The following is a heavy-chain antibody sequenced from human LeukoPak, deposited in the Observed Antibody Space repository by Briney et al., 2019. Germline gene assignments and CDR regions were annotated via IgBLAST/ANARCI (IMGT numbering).Heavy chain of an antibody. CDR3: AKDSVCSGGSCYSNYYGMDV. V-gene: IGHV3-30*18. Sequence: PGGSLRLSCAASGFTFSSYGMHWVRQAPGKGLEWVAVISYDGSNKYYADSVKGRFTISRDNSKNTLYLQMNSLRAEVTAVYYCAKDSVCSGGSCYSNYYGMDVWGKGTTVTVSS. D-gene: IGHD2-15*01. CDR2: ISYDGSNK. CDR1: GFTFSSYG. J-gene: IGHJ6*04.